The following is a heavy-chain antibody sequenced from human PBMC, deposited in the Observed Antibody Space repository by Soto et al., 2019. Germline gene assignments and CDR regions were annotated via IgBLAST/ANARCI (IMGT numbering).Heavy chain of an antibody. CDR3: ARQRTSGYYLNDAFDI. Sequence: GESLKISCKGSGYSFTSYWIGWVRQMPGKGLEWMGIIYPGDSDTRYSPSFQGQVTISADKSISTAYLQWSSLKASDTAMYYCARQRTSGYYLNDAFDIWGQGTMVTVSS. CDR2: IYPGDSDT. CDR1: GYSFTSYW. D-gene: IGHD3-22*01. J-gene: IGHJ3*02. V-gene: IGHV5-51*01.